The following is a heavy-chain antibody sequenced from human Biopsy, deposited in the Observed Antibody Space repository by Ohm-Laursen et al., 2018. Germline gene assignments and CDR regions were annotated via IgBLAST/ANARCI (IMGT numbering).Heavy chain of an antibody. CDR3: ARTSIMDV. V-gene: IGHV1-69*04. CDR2: SIPMLGIA. Sequence: VSSVKVSCKASGGSSNNSGITWVRQAPGQGLEWMGRSIPMLGIANYAQKFQDRLTITSDKFTRTAYMELSSLRSEDTAVYYCARTSIMDVWGQGTTVTVSS. CDR1: GGSSNNSG. J-gene: IGHJ6*02. D-gene: IGHD2/OR15-2a*01.